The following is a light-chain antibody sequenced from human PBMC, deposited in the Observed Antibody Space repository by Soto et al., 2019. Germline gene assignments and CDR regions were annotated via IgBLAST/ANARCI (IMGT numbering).Light chain of an antibody. CDR2: DVS. J-gene: IGLJ2*01. V-gene: IGLV2-14*03. CDR1: SSDVGGSKY. Sequence: QSALTQPASVSGSPGQSITISCTGTSSDVGGSKYVSWYQQHPGKAPKLIIYDVSDRPSGISDRFSGSKSGNTASLTISGLQTEDEADYYCGSYTSSSTMVFGGGTQLTVL. CDR3: GSYTSSSTMV.